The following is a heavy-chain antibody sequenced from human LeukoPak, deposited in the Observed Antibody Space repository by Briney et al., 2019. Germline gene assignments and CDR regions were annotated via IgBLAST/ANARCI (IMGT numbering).Heavy chain of an antibody. D-gene: IGHD3-3*01. Sequence: ASVKVSCKASGYTFTGYYMHWVRQAPGHALEWMGWVNPNSGGTNYAQKFPGRATMTRDTSISTAYMELSRLRSDDTAVYYCARDGGFYDFWSGRTWFDPWGQGTLVTVSS. V-gene: IGHV1-2*02. CDR1: GYTFTGYY. CDR2: VNPNSGGT. CDR3: ARDGGFYDFWSGRTWFDP. J-gene: IGHJ5*02.